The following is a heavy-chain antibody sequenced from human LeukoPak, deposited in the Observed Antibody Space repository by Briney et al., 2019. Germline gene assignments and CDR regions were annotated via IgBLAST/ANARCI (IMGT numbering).Heavy chain of an antibody. CDR1: GFTFCSYA. Sequence: GGSLRLSCAASGFTFCSYAMSWVRQAPGKGLQWVSGISTSGGSTYYADSVKGRFTISRDNSKKTLYLQMNSLRAEDTAVYYCAKAIGTVAARPLDFWGQGTLVTVSS. CDR2: ISTSGGST. CDR3: AKAIGTVAARPLDF. J-gene: IGHJ4*02. D-gene: IGHD6-6*01. V-gene: IGHV3-23*01.